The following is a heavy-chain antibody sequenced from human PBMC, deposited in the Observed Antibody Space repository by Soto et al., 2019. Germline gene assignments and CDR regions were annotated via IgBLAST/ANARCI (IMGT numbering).Heavy chain of an antibody. Sequence: SVKVSCKASGYTFTYPYLHWVRQAPGQALEWMGWITPYNGNTNYAQKFQDRVTITRDTSMSTTYMELRSLRSEDTAIYYCARSALQGSDYYYMDVWGKGTKVTVSS. CDR1: GYTFTYPY. CDR3: ARSALQGSDYYYMDV. V-gene: IGHV1-45*02. D-gene: IGHD1-1*01. J-gene: IGHJ6*03. CDR2: ITPYNGNT.